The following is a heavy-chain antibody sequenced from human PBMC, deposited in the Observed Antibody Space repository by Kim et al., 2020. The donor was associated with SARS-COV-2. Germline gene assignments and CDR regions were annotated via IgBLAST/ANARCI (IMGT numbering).Heavy chain of an antibody. CDR3: AKVGDSSGYYPFDY. D-gene: IGHD3-22*01. CDR1: GFTFSSYE. CDR2: ISGSGGTT. Sequence: GGSLRLSCAASGFTFSSYEMSWVRQAPGKGLEWVSGISGSGGTTYFADSVKGRFSISRDNSKNTVYLQMNSLRAEDTAVYYCAKVGDSSGYYPFDYWGQGTLVTVSS. J-gene: IGHJ4*02. V-gene: IGHV3-23*01.